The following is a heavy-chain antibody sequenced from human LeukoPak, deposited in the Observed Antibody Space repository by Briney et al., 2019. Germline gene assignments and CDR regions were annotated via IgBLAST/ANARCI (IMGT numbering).Heavy chain of an antibody. D-gene: IGHD2-2*01. V-gene: IGHV3-23*01. CDR2: ISGRGGST. CDR3: AKGGNKYCSSSSCYLDY. J-gene: IGHJ4*02. CDR1: GFTFSSYA. Sequence: GGSLRLSCAASGFTFSSYAMTWVRQAPGKGLEWVSAISGRGGSTYYADSVKGRFTISRDTSKNTLYLQMNSLRAEDTAVYYCAKGGNKYCSSSSCYLDYWGQGTLVTVSS.